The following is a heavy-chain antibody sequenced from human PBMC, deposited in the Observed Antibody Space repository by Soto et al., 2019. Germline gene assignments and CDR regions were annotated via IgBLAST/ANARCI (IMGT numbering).Heavy chain of an antibody. D-gene: IGHD1-1*01. CDR1: GFTFSSYA. V-gene: IGHV3-30-3*01. Sequence: GGSLRLACAASGFTFSSYAMHWVRQAPGKGLEWVAVISYDGSNKYYADSVKGRFTISRDNSKNTLYLQMNSLGAEDTAVYYCARAPIQLERQDDYFDYWGQGTLVTVSS. CDR2: ISYDGSNK. CDR3: ARAPIQLERQDDYFDY. J-gene: IGHJ4*02.